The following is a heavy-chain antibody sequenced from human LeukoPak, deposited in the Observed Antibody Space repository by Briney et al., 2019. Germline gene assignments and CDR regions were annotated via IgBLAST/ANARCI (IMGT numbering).Heavy chain of an antibody. D-gene: IGHD2-8*02. Sequence: PSETLSLTCNVSGGSISSGSYYWSWIRQPAGKGLEWIGRIYTIGNTNYNPSLKSRVTISTDTPKNHFSLTRNSVTAADTTVTYCANTEGDDALDIWGDGTMVTVSS. CDR2: IYTIGNT. V-gene: IGHV4-61*02. CDR1: GGSISSGSYY. J-gene: IGHJ3*02. CDR3: ANTEGDDALDI.